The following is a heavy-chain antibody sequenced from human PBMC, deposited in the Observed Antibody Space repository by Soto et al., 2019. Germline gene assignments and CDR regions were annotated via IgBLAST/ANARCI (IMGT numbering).Heavy chain of an antibody. CDR3: AGYYYDSSGLPSFDA. J-gene: IGHJ4*02. D-gene: IGHD3-22*01. CDR1: GGSISSYN. V-gene: IGHV4-4*07. Sequence: XETLSVTPTASGGSISSYNWSWIRQPAGKGLEWIGRRYTSGSTNDTPSLKSRVTMSVDTSKNQFSLKVSYVTAPDTAVYYCAGYYYDSSGLPSFDAWGQGTLGTVSS. CDR2: RYTSGST.